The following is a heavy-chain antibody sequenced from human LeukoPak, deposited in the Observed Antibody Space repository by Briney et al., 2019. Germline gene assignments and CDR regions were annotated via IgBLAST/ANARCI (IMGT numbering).Heavy chain of an antibody. CDR2: INPSGGST. Sequence: ASVKVSCKASGYTFTSYYMHWVRQAPGQGLEWMGIINPSGGSTSYAQKFQGRVTMTRDTSTSTVYMELSSLRSEDTAVYHCARGGHYDILTGAILNWFDPWGQGTLVTVSS. CDR3: ARGGHYDILTGAILNWFDP. CDR1: GYTFTSYY. J-gene: IGHJ5*02. V-gene: IGHV1-46*01. D-gene: IGHD3-9*01.